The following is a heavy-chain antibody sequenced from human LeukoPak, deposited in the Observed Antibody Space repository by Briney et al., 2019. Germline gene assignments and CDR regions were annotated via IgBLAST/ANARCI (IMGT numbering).Heavy chain of an antibody. V-gene: IGHV1-24*01. D-gene: IGHD1-20*01. CDR3: ATPLSPGYNWSEKQV. CDR1: GYTLTELS. J-gene: IGHJ3*01. Sequence: GASVKVSCKVSGYTLTELSMHWVRQAPGKGLEWMGGFDPEDGETIYAQKFQGRVTMTEDTSTDTAYMELSSLRSEDTAVYYCATPLSPGYNWSEKQVWGQGTMVTVSS. CDR2: FDPEDGET.